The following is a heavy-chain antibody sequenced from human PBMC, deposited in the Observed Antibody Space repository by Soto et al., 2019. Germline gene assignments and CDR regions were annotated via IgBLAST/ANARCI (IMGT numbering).Heavy chain of an antibody. V-gene: IGHV3-11*04. CDR2: ISSSGSTI. CDR3: AYSSGWYYFDC. Sequence: PGGSLRLSCAASGFTFSDYYMSWIRQAPGKGLEWVSYISSSGSTIYYADSVKGRFTISRDNAKNTLYLQMNSLRADDTAVYYCAYSSGWYYFDCWGHGTLVTVSS. CDR1: GFTFSDYY. J-gene: IGHJ4*01. D-gene: IGHD6-19*01.